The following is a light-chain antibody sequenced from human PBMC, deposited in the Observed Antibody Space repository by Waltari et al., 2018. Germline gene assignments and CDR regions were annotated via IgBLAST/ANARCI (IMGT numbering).Light chain of an antibody. CDR2: DAS. Sequence: EIVLTQSPATLYLSPGERATLSCRASERVAAYLGWYQQRLGQPPRLLIYDASNRATGIPARFSGSGSGTDFTLTIDSLEPEDFAVYYCQQRFRWPLTFGGGTRVE. J-gene: IGKJ4*01. CDR1: ERVAAY. CDR3: QQRFRWPLT. V-gene: IGKV3-11*01.